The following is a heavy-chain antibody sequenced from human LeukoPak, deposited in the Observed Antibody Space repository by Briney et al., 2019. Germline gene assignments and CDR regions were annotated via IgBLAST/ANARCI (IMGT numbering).Heavy chain of an antibody. Sequence: PGRSLRLSCAASGFTFSSYGMHWVRQAPGKGLDWVAVISYDGSNKYYADSVKGRFTISRDNSKNTLYLQMNSLRAEDTAVYYCAKSATVTTKGSFDYWGQGTLVTVSS. CDR2: ISYDGSNK. CDR3: AKSATVTTKGSFDY. J-gene: IGHJ4*02. V-gene: IGHV3-30*18. CDR1: GFTFSSYG. D-gene: IGHD4-17*01.